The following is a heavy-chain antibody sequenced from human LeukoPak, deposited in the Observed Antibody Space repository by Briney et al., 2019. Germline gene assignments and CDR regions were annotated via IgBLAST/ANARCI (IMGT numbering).Heavy chain of an antibody. CDR3: ASAPYDSSNYFLDY. J-gene: IGHJ4*02. CDR2: ISSSSRTI. Sequence: GGSLRLSCAASGFTFGSYSMNWVRQAPGKGLEWVSYISSSSRTIYYAESVKGRFTISRDNAKNSLYLQMNSLRDEDTAVYYCASAPYDSSNYFLDYWGQGTLVTVSS. CDR1: GFTFGSYS. V-gene: IGHV3-48*02. D-gene: IGHD3-22*01.